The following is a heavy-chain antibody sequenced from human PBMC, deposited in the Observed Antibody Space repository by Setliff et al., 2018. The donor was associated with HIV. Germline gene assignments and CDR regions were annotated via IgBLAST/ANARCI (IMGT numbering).Heavy chain of an antibody. CDR2: VYSNGNT. Sequence: PSETLSLTCTVSGGSISGHYWSWIRQTPGKGLEWIGYVYSNGNTDYNPSLKSRVTISVDTSKNQFSLKLSSVTAADTAVYYCARHDLNYNFWSGYYSGVYNWFDPWGQGTLVTVSS. CDR1: GGSISGHY. V-gene: IGHV4-59*08. D-gene: IGHD3-3*01. J-gene: IGHJ5*02. CDR3: ARHDLNYNFWSGYYSGVYNWFDP.